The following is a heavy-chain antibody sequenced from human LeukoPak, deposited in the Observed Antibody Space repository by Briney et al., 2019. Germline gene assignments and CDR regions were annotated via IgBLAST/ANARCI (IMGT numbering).Heavy chain of an antibody. D-gene: IGHD3-10*01. CDR3: ARDGYYGSGSYSAPDY. J-gene: IGHJ4*02. V-gene: IGHV1-2*02. CDR1: GYTFTVYY. Sequence: GASVKVSCKASGYTFTVYYMHWVRQAPGQGLEWMGWINPNSGGTNYAQKFQGRVTMTRDTSISTAYMELSRLRSDDTAVYYCARDGYYGSGSYSAPDYWGQGTLVTVSS. CDR2: INPNSGGT.